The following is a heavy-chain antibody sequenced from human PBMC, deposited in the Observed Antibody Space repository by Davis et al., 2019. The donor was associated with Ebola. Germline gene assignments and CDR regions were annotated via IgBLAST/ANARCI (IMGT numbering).Heavy chain of an antibody. Sequence: GESLKISCAASGFTFSSYAMSWVRQAPGKGLEWVSVISDGGYDTYYADSVKGRFTISRDNSKNTLFLQMNSLRGEDTAVYYCARCTVAAAGDDWGQGTLVTVSS. CDR2: ISDGGYDT. D-gene: IGHD6-13*01. CDR3: ARCTVAAAGDD. J-gene: IGHJ4*02. V-gene: IGHV3-23*01. CDR1: GFTFSSYA.